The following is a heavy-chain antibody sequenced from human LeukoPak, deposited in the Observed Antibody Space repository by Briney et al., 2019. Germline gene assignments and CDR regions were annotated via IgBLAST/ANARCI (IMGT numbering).Heavy chain of an antibody. CDR1: GFTFSSYS. CDR2: ISSSSSYI. V-gene: IGHV3-21*01. J-gene: IGHJ6*03. D-gene: IGHD6-13*01. CDR3: AAGTQYYYYYMDV. Sequence: GGSLRLSCAASGFTFSSYSMNWVRQAPGKGLEWVSSISSSSSYIYYADSVKGRFTISRDNAKNSLYLQMNSLRAEDTAVYYCAAGTQYYYYYMDVWGKGTTVTISS.